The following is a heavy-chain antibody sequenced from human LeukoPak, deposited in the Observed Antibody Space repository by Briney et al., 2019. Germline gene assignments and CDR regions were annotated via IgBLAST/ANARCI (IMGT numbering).Heavy chain of an antibody. CDR2: INSDGSST. Sequence: PGGSLRPSCAASGITFSSYCVHWVRQAAGKGLGWVSRINSDGSSTSYADSVKGRFTISRDNARNTLYLQMNSLRAEDTAVCYCGRIIAAAGTPDWGQGTLVTVSS. J-gene: IGHJ4*02. CDR3: GRIIAAAGTPD. CDR1: GITFSSYC. V-gene: IGHV3-74*01. D-gene: IGHD6-13*01.